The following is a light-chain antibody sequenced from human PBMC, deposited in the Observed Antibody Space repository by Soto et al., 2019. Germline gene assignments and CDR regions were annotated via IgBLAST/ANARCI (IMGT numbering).Light chain of an antibody. CDR3: QQYGSSPIT. Sequence: EIVLTQSPGTLSLSPGERATLSCRASQSVTSTYFAWYQQKPGQAPRLLIYGTSSRATGIPDRFSGSGYATDCTLTISRLEPEDFAVYYCQQYGSSPITFGQGTRLEIK. V-gene: IGKV3-20*01. J-gene: IGKJ5*01. CDR1: QSVTSTY. CDR2: GTS.